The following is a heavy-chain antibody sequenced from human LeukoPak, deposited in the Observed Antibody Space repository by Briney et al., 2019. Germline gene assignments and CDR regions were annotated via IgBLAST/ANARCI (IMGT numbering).Heavy chain of an antibody. CDR3: ARYQQAGYESDY. Sequence: GGSLRLSCAASGFTFSNYGMHWVRQAPGKGLEWVALIRYDGSKKDYADSVKGRFTISRDNSKNTLHLQMNSLRAEDTTVYYCARYQQAGYESDYWGQGTLVTVSS. CDR1: GFTFSNYG. J-gene: IGHJ4*02. V-gene: IGHV3-33*01. CDR2: IRYDGSKK. D-gene: IGHD5-12*01.